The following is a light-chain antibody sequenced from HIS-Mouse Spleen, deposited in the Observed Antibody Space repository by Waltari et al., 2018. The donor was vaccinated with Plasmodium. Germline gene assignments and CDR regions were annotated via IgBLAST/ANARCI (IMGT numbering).Light chain of an antibody. CDR3: CSYAGSYTYV. J-gene: IGLJ1*01. CDR2: DVS. Sequence: QSALTQPRPVSRPPGQSVPISCTGTTTAVGGYTSFSWYQQPPGKAHKLMIYDVSKRPSGVPDRFSGSKSGNTASLTISGLQAEDEADYYCCSYAGSYTYVFGTGTKVTVL. CDR1: TTAVGGYTS. V-gene: IGLV2-11*01.